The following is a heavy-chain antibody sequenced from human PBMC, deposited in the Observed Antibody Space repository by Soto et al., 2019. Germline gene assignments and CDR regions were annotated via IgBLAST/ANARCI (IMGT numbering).Heavy chain of an antibody. V-gene: IGHV3-30*14. D-gene: IGHD2-15*01. CDR2: ISYDGSNK. CDR1: GFTFSSYA. J-gene: IGHJ6*02. CDR3: ARDRPPGGGVGCHGMDV. Sequence: QVQLVESGGGVVQPGRSLRLSCAASGFTFSSYAMHWVRQAPGKGLEWVAVISYDGSNKYYADSVKGRFTISRDNSKNTLYLKMNSQRAEDTAVYYCARDRPPGGGVGCHGMDVWGQGTTVTVSS.